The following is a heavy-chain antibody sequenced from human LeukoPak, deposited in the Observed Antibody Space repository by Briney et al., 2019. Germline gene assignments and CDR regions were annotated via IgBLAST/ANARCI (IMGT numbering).Heavy chain of an antibody. D-gene: IGHD4-17*01. J-gene: IGHJ4*02. V-gene: IGHV4-39*01. Sequence: SETLSLTCTVSGGSISSDNFFWGWIRQPPGKGLEWIGSIYYGGSTFYNPYLNSRLSMSIDTSKSQLSLKPSSVTAAGTAVYYCARHYGDYQGSWNYWGQGTLVTVSS. CDR2: IYYGGST. CDR3: ARHYGDYQGSWNY. CDR1: GGSISSDNFF.